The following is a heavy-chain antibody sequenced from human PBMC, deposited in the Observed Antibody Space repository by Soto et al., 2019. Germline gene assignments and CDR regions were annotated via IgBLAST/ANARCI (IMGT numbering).Heavy chain of an antibody. CDR3: ARGTSGYSF. J-gene: IGHJ4*02. V-gene: IGHV3-53*01. CDR1: WLDVSTNY. Sequence: GVSLTLSCAASWLDVSTNYMNWVRQAPGKGLEWVSMIYSSGTTYYAASVKGRFSISRDKSKNTLYLQMNTLRADDKEVYYCARGTSGYSFWGQGTLVTFSS. D-gene: IGHD3-22*01. CDR2: IYSSGTT.